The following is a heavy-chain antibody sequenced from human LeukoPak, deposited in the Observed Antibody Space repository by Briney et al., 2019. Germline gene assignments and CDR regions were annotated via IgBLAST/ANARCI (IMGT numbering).Heavy chain of an antibody. J-gene: IGHJ4*02. D-gene: IGHD2-2*01. V-gene: IGHV4-39*07. CDR2: MHHSGRT. Sequence: SETLSLTCTVSGGSISSSNYYWGWIRQPPGKGLEWIGSMHHSGRTYYNPSLKSRVTISVDTSKNQFSLKLNSVTAADTAVYYCAREVVPAAMLDYWGQGTLVTVSS. CDR1: GGSISSSNYY. CDR3: AREVVPAAMLDY.